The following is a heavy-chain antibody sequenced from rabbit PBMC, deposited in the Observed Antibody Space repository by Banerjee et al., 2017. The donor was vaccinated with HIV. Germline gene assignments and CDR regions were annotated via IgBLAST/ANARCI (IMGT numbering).Heavy chain of an antibody. V-gene: IGHV1S40*01. Sequence: QSLEESGGDLVKPGASLTLTCKASGFDFSSYYYMCWVRQAPGKGPEWIACISSSGGSTYYATWAKGRFTISKTSSTTVTLQMTSLTAADTATYFCARSAYPSSTYPCYFTLWGLGTLVTVS. D-gene: IGHD1-1*01. J-gene: IGHJ4*01. CDR1: GFDFSSYYY. CDR2: ISSSGGST. CDR3: ARSAYPSSTYPCYFTL.